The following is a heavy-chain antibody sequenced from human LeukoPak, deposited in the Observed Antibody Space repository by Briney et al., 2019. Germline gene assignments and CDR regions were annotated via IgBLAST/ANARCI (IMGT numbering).Heavy chain of an antibody. CDR3: ARDSDTFGALDY. V-gene: IGHV3-30-3*01. J-gene: IGHJ4*02. CDR1: TFTFSSYA. CDR2: ISFDGSKD. D-gene: IGHD3-10*01. Sequence: GGSLRLSCATSTFTFSSYAMHWVRQAPGKGLEWVAVISFDGSKDYFADSVKGRFTISRDNSENTMYLHINSLRLEDTAVYYCARDSDTFGALDYWGQGTLVTVSS.